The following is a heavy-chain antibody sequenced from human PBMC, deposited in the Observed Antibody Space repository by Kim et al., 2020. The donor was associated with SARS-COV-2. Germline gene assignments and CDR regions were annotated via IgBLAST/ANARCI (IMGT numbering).Heavy chain of an antibody. CDR3: ARDGVTGLFDY. D-gene: IGHD3-9*01. CDR2: T. Sequence: TKYAQKFQGRVTITRDTSASTAYMELSSLRSEDTAVYYCARDGVTGLFDYWGQGTLVTISS. V-gene: IGHV1-3*01. J-gene: IGHJ4*02.